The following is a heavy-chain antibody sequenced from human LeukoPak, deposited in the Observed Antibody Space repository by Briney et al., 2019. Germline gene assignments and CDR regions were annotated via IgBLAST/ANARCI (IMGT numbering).Heavy chain of an antibody. D-gene: IGHD3-10*01. CDR3: ARDCPLDADDYYGFYYFDY. V-gene: IGHV4-4*07. Sequence: NPSETLSLTCTVSGGSISRNYWSWIRQPAGKGLEWIGRIYTSGNTNYSPSLKSRVSMSLDTSKNQFSLKLSSVTAADTAVYYCARDCPLDADDYYGFYYFDYWGQGTLVTVSS. J-gene: IGHJ4*02. CDR2: IYTSGNT. CDR1: GGSISRNY.